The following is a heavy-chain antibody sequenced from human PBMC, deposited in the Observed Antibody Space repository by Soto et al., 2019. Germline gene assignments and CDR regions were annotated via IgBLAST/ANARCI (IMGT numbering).Heavy chain of an antibody. Sequence: SETLSLTCAVSGGSISRYSWSWIRQPPGKGLEWIGYIYYSGSTNYNPSLKSRVTISVDTSKNQFSLKLSSVTAADTAVYYCARVWGAAFDIWGQGTMVTVS. V-gene: IGHV4-59*01. CDR1: GGSISRYS. J-gene: IGHJ3*02. CDR3: ARVWGAAFDI. D-gene: IGHD1-26*01. CDR2: IYYSGST.